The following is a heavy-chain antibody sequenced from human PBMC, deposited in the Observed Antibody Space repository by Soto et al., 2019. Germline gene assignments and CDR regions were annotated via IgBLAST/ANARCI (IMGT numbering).Heavy chain of an antibody. CDR1: GFTFSSYA. D-gene: IGHD6-25*01. V-gene: IGHV3-23*01. J-gene: IGHJ4*02. Sequence: EVQLLEFGGGLVQPGRSLRLSCAASGFTFSSYAMSWVRQAPGKGLEWVSAISGSGGTTYYAASVKGRFTISRDNSKNTLFLQTNSLRAEDTAVYYCAKFFVETGGSSGWPWTFHYWGQGTLVTVSS. CDR2: ISGSGGTT. CDR3: AKFFVETGGSSGWPWTFHY.